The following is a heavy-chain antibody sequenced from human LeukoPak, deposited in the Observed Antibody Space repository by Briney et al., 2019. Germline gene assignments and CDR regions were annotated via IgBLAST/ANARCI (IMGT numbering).Heavy chain of an antibody. D-gene: IGHD1-26*01. CDR3: ARDSGSYHFDSC. V-gene: IGHV3-7*01. J-gene: IGHJ4*02. CDR1: GFTFSNYW. CDR2: IKQDGSQK. Sequence: GGSLRLSCAASGFTFSNYWMGWVRQAPGKGLEWVANIKQDGSQKYFGDSVKGRFTISRDNAENSLFLQMSSLRDEDTAVYYCARDSGSYHFDSCWGQGTLVIVSS.